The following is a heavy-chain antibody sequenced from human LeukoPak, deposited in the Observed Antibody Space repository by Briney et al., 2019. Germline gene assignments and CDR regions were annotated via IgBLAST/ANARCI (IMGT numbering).Heavy chain of an antibody. CDR1: GGSFSGYY. CDR2: INHSGST. D-gene: IGHD1-26*01. J-gene: IGHJ4*02. Sequence: SETLSLTCAVYGGSFSGYYWSWIRQPPGKGLEWIGEINHSGSTNYNPSLKSRVTISVDTSKNQFSLKLSSVTAADTAVYYCARHNYRLVGATRTFDYWGQGTLVTVSS. CDR3: ARHNYRLVGATRTFDY. V-gene: IGHV4-34*01.